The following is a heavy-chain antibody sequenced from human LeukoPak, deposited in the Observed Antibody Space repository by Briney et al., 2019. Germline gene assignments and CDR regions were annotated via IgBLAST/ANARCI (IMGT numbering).Heavy chain of an antibody. D-gene: IGHD4-17*01. Sequence: ASVKVSCKASGGTFSSYAISWVRQAPGQGLEWMGRIIPILGIANYAQKFQGRVTITADKSTSTAYMELSSLRSEDTAVYYCAREGLMTTADQGAFDIWGQGTMVTVSS. J-gene: IGHJ3*02. V-gene: IGHV1-69*04. CDR1: GGTFSSYA. CDR2: IIPILGIA. CDR3: AREGLMTTADQGAFDI.